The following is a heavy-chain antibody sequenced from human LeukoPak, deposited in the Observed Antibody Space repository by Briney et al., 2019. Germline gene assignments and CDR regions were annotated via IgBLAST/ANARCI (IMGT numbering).Heavy chain of an antibody. Sequence: SETLSLTCAVYGGSFSGYYWSWIRQPPGKGLEWIGEINHSGSTNYNPSLKSRVTISVDTSKNQFSLKLSSVTAADTAVYYCARGPYLDYWGQGTLVTVSS. CDR2: INHSGST. CDR1: GGSFSGYY. V-gene: IGHV4-34*01. CDR3: ARGPYLDY. J-gene: IGHJ4*02.